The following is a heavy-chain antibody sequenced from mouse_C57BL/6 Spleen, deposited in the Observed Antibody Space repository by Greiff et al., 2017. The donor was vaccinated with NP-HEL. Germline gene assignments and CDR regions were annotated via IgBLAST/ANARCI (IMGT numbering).Heavy chain of an antibody. D-gene: IGHD1-3*01. J-gene: IGHJ4*01. Sequence: EVKLMESGPGLVKPSQSLSLTCSVTGYSITSGYYWNWIRQFPGNKLEWMGYISYDGSNNYNPSLKNRISITRDTSKNQFFLKLNSVTTEDTATYYCAREITRGAMDYWGQGTSVTVSS. CDR1: GYSITSGYY. CDR2: ISYDGSN. V-gene: IGHV3-6*01. CDR3: AREITRGAMDY.